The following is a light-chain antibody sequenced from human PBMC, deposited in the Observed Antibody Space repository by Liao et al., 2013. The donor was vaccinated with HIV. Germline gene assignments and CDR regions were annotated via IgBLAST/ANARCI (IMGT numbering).Light chain of an antibody. Sequence: SYKLTQPPSVSVAPGKTARITCGGNNIGSKSVHWYQQKPGQAPVLVIXYDSDRPSGIPERFSGSNSGNTATLTISGTQAVDEADYYCQAWDSSRVVFGGGTKLTVL. V-gene: IGLV3-21*01. CDR3: QAWDSSRVV. CDR2: YDS. CDR1: NIGSKS. J-gene: IGLJ2*01.